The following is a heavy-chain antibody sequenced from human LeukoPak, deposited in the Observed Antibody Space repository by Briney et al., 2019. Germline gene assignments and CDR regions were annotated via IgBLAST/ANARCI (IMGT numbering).Heavy chain of an antibody. V-gene: IGHV3-9*01. Sequence: PGGSLRLSCAASGFTFDDYAMHWVRQAPGKGLEWVSGISWNSGSIGYADSVKGRFTISRDNAKNSLYLQMNSLRAEDTALYYCAKDMGNYYDSSGWANDYGMDVWGQGTTVTVSS. CDR3: AKDMGNYYDSSGWANDYGMDV. D-gene: IGHD3-22*01. J-gene: IGHJ6*02. CDR2: ISWNSGSI. CDR1: GFTFDDYA.